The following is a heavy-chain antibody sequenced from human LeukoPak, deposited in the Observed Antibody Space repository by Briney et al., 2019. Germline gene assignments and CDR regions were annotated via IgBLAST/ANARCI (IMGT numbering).Heavy chain of an antibody. CDR2: INWNGGST. V-gene: IGHV3-20*04. Sequence: GGSLRLSCAASGFTFDGYGMSWVRQAPGKGLEWVSGINWNGGSTGYADSVKGRFTISRDNAKNSLYLQMNSLRAEDTALYYCAGLGDIEEWLVTPDYWGQGTLVTVSS. J-gene: IGHJ4*02. CDR3: AGLGDIEEWLVTPDY. CDR1: GFTFDGYG. D-gene: IGHD4-23*01.